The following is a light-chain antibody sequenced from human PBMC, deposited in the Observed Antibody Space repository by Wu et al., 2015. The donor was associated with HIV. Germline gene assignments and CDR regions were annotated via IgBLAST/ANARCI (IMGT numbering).Light chain of an antibody. Sequence: DILLTQFPATLSLSPGERATLSCRASQSVNWYLAWFQQKPGQVPRLLIYDSANRATGIPGRFSGSGSGTDFTLTISSLEPEDFAVYYCQQSNNWPLTFGQGTRLEIK. V-gene: IGKV3-11*01. J-gene: IGKJ5*01. CDR2: DSA. CDR3: QQSNNWPLT. CDR1: QSVNWY.